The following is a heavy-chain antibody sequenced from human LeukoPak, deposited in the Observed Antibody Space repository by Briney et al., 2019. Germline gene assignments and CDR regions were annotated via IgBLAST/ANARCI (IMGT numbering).Heavy chain of an antibody. Sequence: GGSLRLSCAASGFTFNTNTMNWVRQAPGKGLEWVSSISGDSNYIDYADSLQGRFTISRDNSNSTLYLQMNSLRVDDTAVYYCARDWYNSLNYFDYWGQGSLVTVSS. CDR1: GFTFNTNT. V-gene: IGHV3-21*04. J-gene: IGHJ4*02. D-gene: IGHD1-1*01. CDR2: ISGDSNYI. CDR3: ARDWYNSLNYFDY.